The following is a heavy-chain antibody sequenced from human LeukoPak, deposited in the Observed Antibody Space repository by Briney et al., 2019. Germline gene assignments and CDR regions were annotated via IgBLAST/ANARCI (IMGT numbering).Heavy chain of an antibody. CDR2: INHSGST. D-gene: IGHD6-19*01. V-gene: IGHV4-34*01. CDR3: ARAESSGVPPHWYYYYMDV. CDR1: GGSFSGYY. J-gene: IGHJ6*03. Sequence: SETLSLTRAVYGGSFSGYYWSWIRQPPGKGLEWIGEINHSGSTNYNPSLKSRVTISVDTSKNQFSLKLSSVTAADTAVYYCARAESSGVPPHWYYYYMDVWGKGTTVTVSS.